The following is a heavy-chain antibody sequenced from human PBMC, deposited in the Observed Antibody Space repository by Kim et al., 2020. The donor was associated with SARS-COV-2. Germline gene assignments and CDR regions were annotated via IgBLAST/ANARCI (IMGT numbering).Heavy chain of an antibody. CDR3: ATSPHCGGECYLNWFDP. Sequence: SVKVSCKASGRTLKSYAVSWLRQAPGQGLEWLGGIIPMYGRSHHAQSFQGRITITADESTGTVFMDLTSLKSEYSAVYYCATSPHCGGECYLNWFDPWG. D-gene: IGHD2-21*01. V-gene: IGHV1-69*13. CDR1: GRTLKSYA. J-gene: IGHJ5*02. CDR2: IIPMYGRS.